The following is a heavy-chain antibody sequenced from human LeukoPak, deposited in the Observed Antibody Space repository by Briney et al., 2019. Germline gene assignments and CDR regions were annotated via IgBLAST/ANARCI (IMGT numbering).Heavy chain of an antibody. CDR3: ANEIRPNDY. V-gene: IGHV3-23*01. J-gene: IGHJ4*02. Sequence: GGSLRLSCAASGFTFSSYAMSWVRQAPGKGLEWVSAISISGSKTYYADSVKGRFTVSRDNSKNTLYLQMNSLRAEDTAVYYCANEIRPNDYWGQGTQVTVSS. D-gene: IGHD4-17*01. CDR1: GFTFSSYA. CDR2: ISISGSKT.